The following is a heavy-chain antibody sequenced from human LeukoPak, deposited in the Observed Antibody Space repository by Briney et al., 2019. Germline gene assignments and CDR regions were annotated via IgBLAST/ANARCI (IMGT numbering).Heavy chain of an antibody. CDR1: GMTFSSHW. CDR3: ARGTVTFDY. J-gene: IGHJ4*01. Sequence: GGSLRLSCAASGMTFSSHWMSWVRQAPGKGLEWVANIKQDGSEKYYVDSVKGRFTISRDNAKNSLYLQMNSLRAEDTAVYYCARGTVTFDYWGHGTLVTVSS. CDR2: IKQDGSEK. D-gene: IGHD4-17*01. V-gene: IGHV3-7*04.